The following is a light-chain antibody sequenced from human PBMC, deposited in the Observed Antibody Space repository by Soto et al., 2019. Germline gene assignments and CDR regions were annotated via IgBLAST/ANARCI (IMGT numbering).Light chain of an antibody. V-gene: IGKV1-33*01. Sequence: IQVTQCQSSLSASVGDRVTITCQASQDINKNLIWYQQKPGKAPKLLIYAASDLETGVPSRFSGSGSGTGFTLTISSLQPEDFATYYCQQHESYPLTVGQGTRLEIK. CDR3: QQHESYPLT. J-gene: IGKJ5*01. CDR2: AAS. CDR1: QDINKN.